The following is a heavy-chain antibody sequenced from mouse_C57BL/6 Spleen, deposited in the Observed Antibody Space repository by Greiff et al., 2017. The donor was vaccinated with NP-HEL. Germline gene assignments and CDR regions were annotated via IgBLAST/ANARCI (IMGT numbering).Heavy chain of an antibody. J-gene: IGHJ2*01. CDR3: TICYGNYPYFDY. Sequence: VQLQQSGAELVRPGASVTLSCKASGYTFTDYEMHWVKQTPVHGLEWIGAIDPETGGTAYNQKFKGKAILTADKSSSTAYMELRSLTSEDSAVYYCTICYGNYPYFDYWGQGTTLTVSS. V-gene: IGHV1-15*01. CDR1: GYTFTDYE. D-gene: IGHD2-1*01. CDR2: IDPETGGT.